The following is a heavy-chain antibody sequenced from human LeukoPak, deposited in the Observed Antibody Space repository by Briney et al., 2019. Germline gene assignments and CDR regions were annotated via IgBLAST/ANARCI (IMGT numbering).Heavy chain of an antibody. J-gene: IGHJ4*02. CDR1: GGSISTSSYY. Sequence: SETLSLTCTVSGGSISTSSYYWGWIRQPPGKGLEWIGTIYYTGSTSYNPSLKSRVTISVGTSKNQFSLNLSSATAADTALYYCAGLVDTAMVTDYWGQGTLVTVSS. CDR2: IYYTGST. V-gene: IGHV4-39*01. D-gene: IGHD5-18*01. CDR3: AGLVDTAMVTDY.